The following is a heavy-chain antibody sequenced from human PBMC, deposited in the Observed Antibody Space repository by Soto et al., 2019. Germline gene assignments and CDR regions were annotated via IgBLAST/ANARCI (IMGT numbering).Heavy chain of an antibody. D-gene: IGHD6-19*01. CDR2: ISYDGSNK. CDR3: ARDFVDSGCDY. Sequence: GGSLRLSCAASRFTFSSYAMHWVRQAPGKGLEWVAVISYDGSNKYYADSVKGRFTISRDNSKNSLYLQMNSLRVEDTATYYCARDFVDSGCDYWGQGTLVTVSS. CDR1: RFTFSSYA. V-gene: IGHV3-30-3*01. J-gene: IGHJ4*02.